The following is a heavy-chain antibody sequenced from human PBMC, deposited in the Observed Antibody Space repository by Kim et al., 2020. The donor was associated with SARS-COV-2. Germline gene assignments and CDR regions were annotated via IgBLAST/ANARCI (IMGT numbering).Heavy chain of an antibody. Sequence: GGSLRLSCAASGFTFSSYGMHWVRQAPGKGLEWVAVISYDGSNKYYADSVKGRFTISRDNSKNTLYLQMNSLRAEDTAVYYCARGADYYYGSGSAIDYWG. V-gene: IGHV3-33*05. CDR1: GFTFSSYG. J-gene: IGHJ4*01. CDR3: ARGADYYYGSGSAIDY. CDR2: ISYDGSNK. D-gene: IGHD3-10*01.